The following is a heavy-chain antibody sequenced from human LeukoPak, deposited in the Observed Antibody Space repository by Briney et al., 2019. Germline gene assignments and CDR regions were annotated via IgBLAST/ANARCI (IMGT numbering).Heavy chain of an antibody. Sequence: SVRVSCKASGFTFTSSAMQWVRQARGQRLEWIGWIVVGSGNTNYAQKFQERVTITRDMSTSTAYMELSSLRSEDTAVYYCAAASLDYYYGMDVWGQGTTVTVSS. V-gene: IGHV1-58*02. J-gene: IGHJ6*02. CDR2: IVVGSGNT. CDR1: GFTFTSSA. CDR3: AAASLDYYYGMDV.